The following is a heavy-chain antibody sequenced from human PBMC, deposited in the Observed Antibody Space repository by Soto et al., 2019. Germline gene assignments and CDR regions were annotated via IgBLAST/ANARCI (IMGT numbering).Heavy chain of an antibody. CDR2: VYSGSAT. CDR3: ARGKSGYLTFDY. CDR1: GFIVSDNY. Sequence: EVQLVETRGGLVQPGGSLRLSCAASGFIVSDNYMNWVRQAPGKGLEWLSVVYSGSATYYADSVKGRFTISRGNSKNTVFLQMNSLRVEDTAVYYCARGKSGYLTFDYWGQGTLVTVSS. D-gene: IGHD3-22*01. J-gene: IGHJ4*02. V-gene: IGHV3-53*02.